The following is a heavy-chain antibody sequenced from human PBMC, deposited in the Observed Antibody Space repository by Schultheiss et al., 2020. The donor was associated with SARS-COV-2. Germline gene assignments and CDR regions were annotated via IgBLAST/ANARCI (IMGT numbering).Heavy chain of an antibody. D-gene: IGHD6-13*01. CDR1: GGTFSSYA. Sequence: SVKVSCKASGGTFSSYAISWVRQAPGQGLEWMGRIIPILGIANYAQKFQGRVTITADKSTSTAYMELSSLRSEDTAVYYCARVEIAAVLYYYYYGMDVWGQGTTVTVSS. CDR2: IIPILGIA. CDR3: ARVEIAAVLYYYYYGMDV. J-gene: IGHJ6*02. V-gene: IGHV1-69*04.